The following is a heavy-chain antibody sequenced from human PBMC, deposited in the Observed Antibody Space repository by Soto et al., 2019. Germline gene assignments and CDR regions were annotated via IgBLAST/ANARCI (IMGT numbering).Heavy chain of an antibody. Sequence: GGSLRLSCAASGFTFSSYGMHWVRQAPGKGLEWVAAIWYDGSNKYYADSVKGRFTISRDNSKNTLYLQMSSLRAEDTAVYYCAKGLRYFALSDYWGQGTLVTVSS. CDR3: AKGLRYFALSDY. CDR2: IWYDGSNK. D-gene: IGHD3-9*01. J-gene: IGHJ4*02. CDR1: GFTFSSYG. V-gene: IGHV3-33*06.